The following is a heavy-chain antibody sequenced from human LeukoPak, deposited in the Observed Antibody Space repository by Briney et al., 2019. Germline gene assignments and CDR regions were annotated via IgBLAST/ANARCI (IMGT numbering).Heavy chain of an antibody. CDR1: GFTFSSQS. CDR3: ARSWGKLDF. Sequence: GGSLRLSCAASGFTFSSQSMNWVRQAPGKGLEWISHISGSSGTIQYADSVKGRFTVSRDNAKKSLYLQMNSLRDEDTAVYYCARSWGKLDFWGQGTLVTVSS. D-gene: IGHD7-27*01. V-gene: IGHV3-48*02. CDR2: ISGSSGTI. J-gene: IGHJ4*02.